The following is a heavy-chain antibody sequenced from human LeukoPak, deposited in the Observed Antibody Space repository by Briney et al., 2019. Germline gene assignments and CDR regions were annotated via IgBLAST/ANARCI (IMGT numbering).Heavy chain of an antibody. J-gene: IGHJ4*02. CDR3: AKDGRGGVTGYYDS. CDR1: GFTFSSYA. D-gene: IGHD3-9*01. Sequence: GGSLRLSCAASGFTFSSYAMSWVRQAPGKGLEWVSAISGSGGTTFYADSVKGRFTISRDNSKNTLYLQMNSLRAEDTAVYYCAKDGRGGVTGYYDSWGQGTLVTVSS. V-gene: IGHV3-23*01. CDR2: ISGSGGTT.